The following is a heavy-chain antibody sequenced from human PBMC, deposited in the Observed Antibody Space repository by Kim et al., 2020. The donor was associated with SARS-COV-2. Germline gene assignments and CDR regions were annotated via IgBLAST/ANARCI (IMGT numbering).Heavy chain of an antibody. Sequence: GGSRRLSCAASGFTFSSYSMNWVRQAPGKGLEWVSSISSSSSYIYYADSVKGRFTISRDNAKNSLYLQMNSLRAEDTAVYYCARDGALWFGGPIGEKFDPWGQGTLVTVSS. J-gene: IGHJ5*02. CDR1: GFTFSSYS. CDR2: ISSSSSYI. CDR3: ARDGALWFGGPIGEKFDP. V-gene: IGHV3-21*01. D-gene: IGHD3-10*01.